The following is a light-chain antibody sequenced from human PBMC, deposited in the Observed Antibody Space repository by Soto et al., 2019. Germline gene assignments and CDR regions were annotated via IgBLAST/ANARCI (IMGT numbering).Light chain of an antibody. J-gene: IGKJ4*01. CDR1: QTISSW. V-gene: IGKV1-5*03. Sequence: DIQMTQSPSTLSGSVGDRVTITCRASQTISSWLAWYQQKPGKAPKLLIYKASTLKSGVPSRFSGSGSGTEFTLTISSLQPDDFATYYCQQYNNYSGLTFGGGTRVEIK. CDR2: KAS. CDR3: QQYNNYSGLT.